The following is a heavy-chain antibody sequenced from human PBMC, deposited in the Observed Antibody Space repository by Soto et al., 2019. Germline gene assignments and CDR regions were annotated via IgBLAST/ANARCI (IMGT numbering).Heavy chain of an antibody. V-gene: IGHV4-59*08. J-gene: IGHJ4*02. Sequence: SETQSLTCTFSGGSISSYYWSLIRQPPGKGLEWIGYIYNSESTNYNPSLKSRVTISVDTSKNQFSLKLSSVTAADTAVYYCARGSTGYSSSWYRYWGQGTLVTVSS. CDR1: GGSISSYY. CDR3: ARGSTGYSSSWYRY. CDR2: IYNSEST. D-gene: IGHD6-13*01.